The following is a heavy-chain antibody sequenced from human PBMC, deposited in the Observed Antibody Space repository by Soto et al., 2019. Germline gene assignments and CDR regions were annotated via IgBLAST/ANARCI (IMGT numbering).Heavy chain of an antibody. J-gene: IGHJ4*02. V-gene: IGHV1-3*01. CDR1: GYTFTSYT. Sequence: QVQLEQSGAEVKKPGASVKVSCKTSGYTFTSYTLHWVRQAPGQGLEWMGWINAGNGREKYSQRFQDRVSLSTDKPAPPAYMKLSSLRSEDTAMYFCARGGGWVGEASFDSWGQGTLVTVSS. CDR2: INAGNGRE. D-gene: IGHD3-10*01. CDR3: ARGGGWVGEASFDS.